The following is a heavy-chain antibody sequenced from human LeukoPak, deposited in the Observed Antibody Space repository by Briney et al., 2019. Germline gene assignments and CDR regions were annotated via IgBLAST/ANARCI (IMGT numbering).Heavy chain of an antibody. CDR3: ARDLYGDYAVDY. Sequence: PGGSLRLSCAASGFTFSSYGMPWVRQAPGKGLEWVAVIWYDGSNKYYADSVKGRFTISRDNSKNTLYLQMNSLRAEDTAVYYCARDLYGDYAVDYWGQGTLVTVSS. J-gene: IGHJ4*02. CDR1: GFTFSSYG. D-gene: IGHD4-17*01. V-gene: IGHV3-33*01. CDR2: IWYDGSNK.